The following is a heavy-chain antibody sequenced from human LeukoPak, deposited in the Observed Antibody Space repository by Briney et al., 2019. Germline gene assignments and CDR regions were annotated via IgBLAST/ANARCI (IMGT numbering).Heavy chain of an antibody. V-gene: IGHV4-39*07. CDR2: IYYSGST. D-gene: IGHD6-19*01. J-gene: IGHJ4*02. CDR1: GGSISSSSYY. CDR3: ARDLVSGWGFDY. Sequence: SPSETLSLTCTVSGGSISSSSYYWGWIRQPPGKGLEWIGSIYYSGSTYYNPSLKSRVTISVDTSKNQFSLKLSSVTAADTAVYYCARDLVSGWGFDYWGQGTLVTVSS.